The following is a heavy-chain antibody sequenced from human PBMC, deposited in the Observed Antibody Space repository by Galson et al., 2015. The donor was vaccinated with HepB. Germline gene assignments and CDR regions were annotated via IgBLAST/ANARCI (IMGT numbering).Heavy chain of an antibody. J-gene: IGHJ4*02. V-gene: IGHV3-7*01. CDR3: ARDEPSGSYRFDS. CDR2: IRQDGSEK. D-gene: IGHD1-26*01. CDR1: GFTFSSYW. Sequence: FLRLSCAASGFTFSSYWMSWVRQAPGKGLEWVANIRQDGSEKYYVDSVKGRFTISRDNAKNSLYLQMNSLRAEDTAVYYCARDEPSGSYRFDSWGQGALVTVSS.